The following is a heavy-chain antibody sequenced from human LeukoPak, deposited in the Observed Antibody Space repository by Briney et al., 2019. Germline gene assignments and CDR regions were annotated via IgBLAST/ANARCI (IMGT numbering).Heavy chain of an antibody. CDR2: IYTSGST. V-gene: IGHV4-61*02. CDR1: GGSISSGSYY. D-gene: IGHD2-8*01. Sequence: SETLSLTCTVSGGSISSGSYYWSWIRQPAGKGLEWIARIYTSGSTNYNPSLKSRVTISVDTSKNQFSLKLSSVTAADPAAYYCARGKWGMVSAFDIWGQGTMVTVSS. J-gene: IGHJ3*02. CDR3: ARGKWGMVSAFDI.